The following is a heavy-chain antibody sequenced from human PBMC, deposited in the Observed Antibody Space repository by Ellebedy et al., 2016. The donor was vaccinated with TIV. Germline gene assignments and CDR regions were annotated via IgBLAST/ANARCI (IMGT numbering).Heavy chain of an antibody. J-gene: IGHJ5*02. Sequence: MPSETLSLTCAVYGGSFSGYSWSWIRQSPGKGLEFIGEINHYGCTKYTASFQRPVTMSVDTSKNQFSLKMTSLTAADTAVYYCARGVEPVYFSSLVRGVLKGWFDPWGQGNLVTVSS. CDR2: INHYGCT. V-gene: IGHV4-34*01. D-gene: IGHD3-10*01. CDR3: ARGVEPVYFSSLVRGVLKGWFDP. CDR1: GGSFSGYS.